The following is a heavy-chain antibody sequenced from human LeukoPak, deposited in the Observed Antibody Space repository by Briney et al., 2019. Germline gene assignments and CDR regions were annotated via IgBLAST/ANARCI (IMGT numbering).Heavy chain of an antibody. J-gene: IGHJ4*02. CDR2: ISYDGSNK. CDR1: GFTFSSYA. D-gene: IGHD6-19*01. CDR3: TREELYSSGSSFY. Sequence: PGGSLRLSCAASGFTFSSYAMHWVRQAPGEGLEWVAVISYDGSNKYYADSVKGRFTISRDNSKNTLYLQMNSLRAEDTAVYYCTREELYSSGSSFYWGQGTLVTVSS. V-gene: IGHV3-30*04.